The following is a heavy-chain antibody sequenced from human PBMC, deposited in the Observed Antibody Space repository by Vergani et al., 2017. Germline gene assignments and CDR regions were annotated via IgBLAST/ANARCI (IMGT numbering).Heavy chain of an antibody. V-gene: IGHV1-2*02. CDR3: ARGQWLPTLSFDG. D-gene: IGHD6-19*01. CDR1: GYTFTGYY. Sequence: QVQLVQSGAEVKKPGASVKVSCKASGYTFTGYYMHWVRRAPGQGVEWMGWINPNSGGTHYAQKFQGRVTMTRDTSLSSAYMELSRLGSDDTAVYYCARGQWLPTLSFDGWRQGWLVSVSS. J-gene: IGHJ4*02. CDR2: INPNSGGT.